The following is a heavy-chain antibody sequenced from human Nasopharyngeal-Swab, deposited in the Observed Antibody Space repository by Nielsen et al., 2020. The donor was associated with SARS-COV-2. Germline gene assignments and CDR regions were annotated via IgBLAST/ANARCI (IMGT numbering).Heavy chain of an antibody. CDR2: INHSGST. D-gene: IGHD6-19*01. CDR1: GGSFSGYY. Sequence: SETLSLTCAASGGSFSGYYWSWIRQPPGKGLEWIGEINHSGSTNYNPSLKSRVTISVDTSKNHFSLKLSSVTAADTAVYYCASGHGSGWWEYWFDPWGQGTLVTVSS. J-gene: IGHJ5*02. CDR3: ASGHGSGWWEYWFDP. V-gene: IGHV4-34*01.